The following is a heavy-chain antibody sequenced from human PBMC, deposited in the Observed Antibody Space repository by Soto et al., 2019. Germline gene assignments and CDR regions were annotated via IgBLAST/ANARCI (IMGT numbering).Heavy chain of an antibody. Sequence: QVQLVQSGGEVRKPGASVKVSCKASGYTFTGYGVSWVRQAPGQGLEWMGWIRAYTGYTNYAQKFQGRVTITTDTSTSTAYMELRSLISDDTAVYYCARASDGYRSGWYVGYFDYWGQGTLVTVSS. CDR2: IRAYTGYT. CDR3: ARASDGYRSGWYVGYFDY. J-gene: IGHJ4*02. V-gene: IGHV1-18*04. D-gene: IGHD6-19*01. CDR1: GYTFTGYG.